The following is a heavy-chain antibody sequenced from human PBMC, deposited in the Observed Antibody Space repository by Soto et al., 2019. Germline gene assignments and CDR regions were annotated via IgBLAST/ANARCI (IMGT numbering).Heavy chain of an antibody. V-gene: IGHV4-30-4*01. Sequence: SETLSLTYTVSGGXISSGDYYWSWIRQPPGKGLEWIGYIYYSGSTYYNPSLKSRVTISVDTSKNQFSLKLSSVTAADTAVYYCARALWFGESPPYYFDYWGQGTLVTVSS. CDR2: IYYSGST. J-gene: IGHJ4*02. CDR3: ARALWFGESPPYYFDY. CDR1: GGXISSGDYY. D-gene: IGHD3-10*01.